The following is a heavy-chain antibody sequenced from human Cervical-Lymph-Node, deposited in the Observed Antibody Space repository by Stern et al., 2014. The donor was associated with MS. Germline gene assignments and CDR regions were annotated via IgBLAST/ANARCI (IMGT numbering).Heavy chain of an antibody. J-gene: IGHJ5*02. CDR2: INHSGST. CDR3: ARSWIQLWSENWFDP. V-gene: IGHV4-34*01. Sequence: QVQLQQWGAGLLKPSETLSLTCAVYGGSFSGYYLSWIRQPPGKGLEWIGEINHSGSTNYNPSLKSRVTISVDTSKNQFSLKLRSVTAADTAVYYCARSWIQLWSENWFDPWGQGTLVTVSS. D-gene: IGHD5-18*01. CDR1: GGSFSGYY.